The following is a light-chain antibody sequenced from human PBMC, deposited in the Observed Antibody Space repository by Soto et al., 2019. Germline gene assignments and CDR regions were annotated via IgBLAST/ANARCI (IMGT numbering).Light chain of an antibody. J-gene: IGLJ3*02. CDR1: SSNIGRNV. V-gene: IGLV1-44*01. CDR2: SSN. Sequence: QSVLTQSPSASATPGQRVTMSCSGGSSNIGRNVVNWYQQFPGTAPKLLIYSSNQRPSGVPYRISGSKSGASASLAITGLQSDDEADYYCGTWDDSLKSYMFGGGTKLTVL. CDR3: GTWDDSLKSYM.